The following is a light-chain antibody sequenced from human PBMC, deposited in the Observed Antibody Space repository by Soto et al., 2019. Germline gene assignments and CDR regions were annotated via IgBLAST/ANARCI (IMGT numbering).Light chain of an antibody. CDR2: EGS. J-gene: IGLJ1*01. CDR1: SSDVGGYNL. Sequence: QSALTQPASVSGYPGQSITISCTGTSSDVGGYNLVSWYQQPPGKAPKLMIYEGSKRPSGVSNRFSGSKSGNTASLTISGLQAEDEADYYCCAYAGRSTYVFGTGTKVTVL. V-gene: IGLV2-23*01. CDR3: CAYAGRSTYV.